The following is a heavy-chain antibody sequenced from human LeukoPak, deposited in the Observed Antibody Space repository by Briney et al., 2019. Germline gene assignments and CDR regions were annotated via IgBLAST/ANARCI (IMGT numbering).Heavy chain of an antibody. D-gene: IGHD3-10*01. Sequence: ASVTVSCKASGYAFTSYGISWVRQAPGQGLEWMGWISAYNGNTNYAQKLQGRVTMTTDTSTSTAYMELRSLRSDDTAVYYCARDPMHYYGSGSYRFDPWGQGTLVTVSS. CDR1: GYAFTSYG. J-gene: IGHJ5*02. CDR3: ARDPMHYYGSGSYRFDP. V-gene: IGHV1-18*01. CDR2: ISAYNGNT.